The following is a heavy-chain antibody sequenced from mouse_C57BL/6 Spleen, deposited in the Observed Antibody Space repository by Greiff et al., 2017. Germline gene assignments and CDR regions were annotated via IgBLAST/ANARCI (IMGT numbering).Heavy chain of an antibody. D-gene: IGHD2-2*01. CDR2: IDPSDSYT. V-gene: IGHV1-59*01. CDR1: GYTFTSYW. CDR3: ARRGNGYPFDY. Sequence: QVQLQQPGAELVRPGTSVKLSCKASGYTFTSYWMHWVKQRPGQGLEWIGVIDPSDSYTNYNQKFKGKDTLTVDTSSSPAYMQLSSLTSEDSAVYYGARRGNGYPFDYWGQGTTLTVSS. J-gene: IGHJ2*01.